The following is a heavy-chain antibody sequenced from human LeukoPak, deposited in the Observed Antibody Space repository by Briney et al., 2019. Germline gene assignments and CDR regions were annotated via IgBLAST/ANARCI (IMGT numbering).Heavy chain of an antibody. V-gene: IGHV4-4*07. J-gene: IGHJ6*03. D-gene: IGHD6-19*01. Sequence: SETLSLTCTVSGGSISSYYWSWIRQPAGKGLEWIGGIYTSGSTYYNPSLKSRVTMSVDTSKNQFSLKLSSVTAADTAVYYCAREAVYWAGYYYYYMDVWGKGTTVTVSS. CDR2: IYTSGST. CDR3: AREAVYWAGYYYYYMDV. CDR1: GGSISSYY.